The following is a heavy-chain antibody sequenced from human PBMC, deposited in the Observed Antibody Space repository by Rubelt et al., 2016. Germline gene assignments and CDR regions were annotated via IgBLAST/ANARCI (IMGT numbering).Heavy chain of an antibody. CDR3: ARHVGHDDGTKRGVDD. V-gene: IGHV4-39*01. J-gene: IGHJ4*02. CDR1: GGSITRNNYN. CDR2: IGYTGST. Sequence: QLQLQESGPGLVKPSETLSLTCTVSGGSITRNNYNWGWIRQTPEKGLEWIGSIGYTGSTYYNPSLKSRVTISVETSRNQFSLQLRSVTAADTAVYFCARHVGHDDGTKRGVDDWGQGTLVTVSS. D-gene: IGHD4-17*01.